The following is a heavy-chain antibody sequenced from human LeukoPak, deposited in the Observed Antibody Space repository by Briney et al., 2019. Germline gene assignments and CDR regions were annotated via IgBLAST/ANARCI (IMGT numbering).Heavy chain of an antibody. CDR2: ISWNSGSI. Sequence: GGSLRLSCAASGFNFDDYAMHWVRQAPGKGLEWVSGISWNSGSIGYAASVKGRFTISRDNAKNSLYLQMNSLRAEDTALYYCAKDIEEAYGDYDGSDAFDIWGQGTMVTVSS. CDR3: AKDIEEAYGDYDGSDAFDI. D-gene: IGHD4-17*01. V-gene: IGHV3-9*01. CDR1: GFNFDDYA. J-gene: IGHJ3*02.